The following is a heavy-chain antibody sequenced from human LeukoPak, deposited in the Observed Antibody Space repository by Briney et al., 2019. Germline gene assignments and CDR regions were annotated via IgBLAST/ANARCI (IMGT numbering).Heavy chain of an antibody. J-gene: IGHJ4*02. CDR1: GGSISSSNW. D-gene: IGHD1-26*01. Sequence: SGTLSLTCAVSGGSISSSNWWSWVRQPPGKGLEWIGEIYHSGSTNYNPSLKSRVTISVDKSKSQFSLKLTSVTAADTAVYYCARQSFAPFQVGPETPIESWGQGTLVTVSS. CDR3: ARQSFAPFQVGPETPIES. V-gene: IGHV4-4*02. CDR2: IYHSGST.